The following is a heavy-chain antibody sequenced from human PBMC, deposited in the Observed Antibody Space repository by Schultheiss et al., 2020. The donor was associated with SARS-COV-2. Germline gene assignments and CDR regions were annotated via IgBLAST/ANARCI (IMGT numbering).Heavy chain of an antibody. CDR1: GFTVSSNY. CDR2: ISSSSSYT. Sequence: GESLKISCAASGFTVSSNYMSWIRQAPGKGLEWVSYISSSSSYTNYADSVKGRFTISRDNAKNSLYLQMNSLRAEDTAVYYCARDDFWSAIARLYDYWGQGTLVTVSS. CDR3: ARDDFWSAIARLYDY. J-gene: IGHJ4*02. V-gene: IGHV3-11*05. D-gene: IGHD3-3*01.